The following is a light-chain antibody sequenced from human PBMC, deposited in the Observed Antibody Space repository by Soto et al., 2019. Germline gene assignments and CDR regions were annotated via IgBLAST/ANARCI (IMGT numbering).Light chain of an antibody. Sequence: EVVMTQSPATLSVSPGERATLSCRASRGIGSTLAWYQQKPGQTPRLLIYDTSTRATGVPARFIGSASGTEFTLTITSLQSEDFAIYYCQHYVTWQLAFGGGTRVENK. J-gene: IGKJ4*01. CDR1: RGIGST. CDR3: QHYVTWQLA. CDR2: DTS. V-gene: IGKV3-15*01.